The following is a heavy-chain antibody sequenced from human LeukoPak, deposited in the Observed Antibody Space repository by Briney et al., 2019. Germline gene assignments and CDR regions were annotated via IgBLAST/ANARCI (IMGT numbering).Heavy chain of an antibody. D-gene: IGHD6-13*01. CDR2: INHSGST. Sequence: NSSETLSLTCAVYGGSFSGYYWSWIRQPPGKGLEWIGEINHSGSTNYNPSLKSRVTISVDTSKNQFSLKLSSVTAADTAVYYCASLRVGSSFGYQYYIDVWGKGTTVTVSS. J-gene: IGHJ6*03. V-gene: IGHV4-34*01. CDR3: ASLRVGSSFGYQYYIDV. CDR1: GGSFSGYY.